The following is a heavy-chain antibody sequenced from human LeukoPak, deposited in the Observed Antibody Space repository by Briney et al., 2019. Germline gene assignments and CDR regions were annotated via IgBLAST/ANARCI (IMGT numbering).Heavy chain of an antibody. CDR3: ARVTGYMIEDYFDY. CDR2: IYYSGST. V-gene: IGHV4-59*01. CDR1: GGSISNYY. J-gene: IGHJ4*02. D-gene: IGHD3-22*01. Sequence: PSETLSLTCTVSGGSISNYYWSWIRQPPGKGLEWIGYIYYSGSTNYNSSLKSRVTISVDTSKNQFSLRLSSVTAADTAVYYCARVTGYMIEDYFDYWGQGILVTVSS.